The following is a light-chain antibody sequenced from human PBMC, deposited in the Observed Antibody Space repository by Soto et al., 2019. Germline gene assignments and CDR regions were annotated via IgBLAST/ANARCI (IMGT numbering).Light chain of an antibody. V-gene: IGLV2-14*01. CDR3: SSYTSSSTLYV. CDR1: SSDVGGYNY. Sequence: QSVLTQPASVSGSPGQSITISCTGTSSDVGGYNYVSWYQQHTGKAPKRMIYDVSNRPSGVSNRFSGSKSGNTASLTISGLQAEDEADYYCSSYTSSSTLYVFGTGTKVTVL. J-gene: IGLJ1*01. CDR2: DVS.